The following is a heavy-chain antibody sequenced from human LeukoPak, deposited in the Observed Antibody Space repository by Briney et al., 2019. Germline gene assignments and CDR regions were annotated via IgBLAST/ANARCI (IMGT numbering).Heavy chain of an antibody. CDR1: GFTFSDYY. V-gene: IGHV3-11*01. Sequence: GGSLRLSCAASGFTFSDYYMSWIRQAPGKGLEWVSYISSSGSTIYYADSVKGRFTISRDNAKNSLYLQMNSLRAEATAVYYCARASAADSSSYYYYYYYMDVWGKGTTVTVSS. D-gene: IGHD6-6*01. J-gene: IGHJ6*03. CDR2: ISSSGSTI. CDR3: ARASAADSSSYYYYYYYMDV.